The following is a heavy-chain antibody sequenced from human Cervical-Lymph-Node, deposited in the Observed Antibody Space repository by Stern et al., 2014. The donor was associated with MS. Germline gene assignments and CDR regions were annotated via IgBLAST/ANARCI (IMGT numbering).Heavy chain of an antibody. V-gene: IGHV3-30*04. CDR2: ISNNGSHK. J-gene: IGHJ4*02. CDR3: APGIDY. CDR1: GIMFSDSP. Sequence: VHLVESGGGVVQPGRSLRLSCAISGIMFSDSPLHWVRQAPGKGLEWVAFISNNGSHKYYGDSVRGRFTISRDNSQNTLYLEMSRLRTEDTAIYYCAPGIDYWGQGTLVSVSS.